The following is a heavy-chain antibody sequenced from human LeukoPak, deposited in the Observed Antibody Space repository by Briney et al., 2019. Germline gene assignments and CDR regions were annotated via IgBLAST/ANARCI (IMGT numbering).Heavy chain of an antibody. V-gene: IGHV3-30*07. CDR1: GFTFSTYA. Sequence: PGGSLRLSCAASGFTFSTYAIHWVRQAPGKGLEWVAIISNDGINKYYADSVKGRFTISRDNAKNSLHLQMNTLRAEDTAVYYCARERDGRFFDYWGQGTLVTVSS. D-gene: IGHD5-24*01. J-gene: IGHJ4*02. CDR3: ARERDGRFFDY. CDR2: ISNDGINK.